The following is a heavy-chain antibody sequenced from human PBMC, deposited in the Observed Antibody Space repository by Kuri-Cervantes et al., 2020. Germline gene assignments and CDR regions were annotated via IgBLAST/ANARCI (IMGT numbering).Heavy chain of an antibody. J-gene: IGHJ6*02. CDR2: ISYDGSNK. Sequence: GGSLRLSCAASGFTFSSYGMHWVRQAPGKGLEWVAVISYDGSNKYYADSVKGRFTISRDNSKNTLYLQMNSLRAEDTAVYYCAKDTYSGYDSHYYYGMDVWGQGTTVTVSS. D-gene: IGHD5-12*01. CDR1: GFTFSSYG. CDR3: AKDTYSGYDSHYYYGMDV. V-gene: IGHV3-30*18.